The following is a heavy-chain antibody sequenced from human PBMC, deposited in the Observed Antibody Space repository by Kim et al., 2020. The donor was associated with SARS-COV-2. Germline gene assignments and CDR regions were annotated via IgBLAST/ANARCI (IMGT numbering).Heavy chain of an antibody. D-gene: IGHD6-19*01. CDR3: AKDSGIAVAGTGWFDP. V-gene: IGHV3-30*02. J-gene: IGHJ5*02. Sequence: VKGRFTISRDNSKNTLYLQMNSLRAEDTAVYYCAKDSGIAVAGTGWFDPWGQGTLVTVSS.